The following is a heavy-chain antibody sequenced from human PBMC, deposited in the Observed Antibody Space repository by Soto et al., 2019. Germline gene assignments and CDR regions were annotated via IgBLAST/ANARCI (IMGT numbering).Heavy chain of an antibody. D-gene: IGHD2-2*03. CDR1: DGSISNYY. J-gene: IGHJ6*02. CDR2: ISYIGST. V-gene: IGHV4-59*08. CDR3: ARLNGYCVSTSCHGYYGMDV. Sequence: SETLSLTCTVSDGSISNYYWSWIRQPPGKGLECIGYISYIGSTKYNPSLKNRVTILRDTSMNEFSLRLSSVTAADTAVYYCARLNGYCVSTSCHGYYGMDVWGQGTMVTVSS.